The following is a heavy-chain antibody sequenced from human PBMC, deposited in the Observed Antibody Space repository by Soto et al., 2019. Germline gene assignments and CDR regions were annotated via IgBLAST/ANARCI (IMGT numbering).Heavy chain of an antibody. D-gene: IGHD3-16*01. CDR1: GFTFSSYA. CDR3: ARTWIRFGPNDY. Sequence: GGSLRLSCAASGFTFSSYAMHWVRQAPGKGLEWVAVISYDGSNKYYADSVKGRFTISRDNSKNTLYLQMNSLRVEDTAIYYCARTWIRFGPNDYWGQGAPVTVSS. CDR2: ISYDGSNK. J-gene: IGHJ4*02. V-gene: IGHV3-30-3*01.